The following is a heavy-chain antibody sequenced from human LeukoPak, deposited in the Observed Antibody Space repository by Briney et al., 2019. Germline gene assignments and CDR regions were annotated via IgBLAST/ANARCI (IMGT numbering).Heavy chain of an antibody. D-gene: IGHD2-15*01. CDR1: GGSISNYY. V-gene: IGHV4-4*07. J-gene: IGHJ3*02. CDR3: ARGRYCSADICTGGDSFDI. CDR2: KYARGSS. Sequence: RPSETLSLTCTVSGGSISNYYWSWIRQPAGKGLEWIGRKYARGSSNYNPPVQSRVTMSVDTSKNQFSLKLRPVTAADTAVYYCARGRYCSADICTGGDSFDIWGQGTMVSVSP.